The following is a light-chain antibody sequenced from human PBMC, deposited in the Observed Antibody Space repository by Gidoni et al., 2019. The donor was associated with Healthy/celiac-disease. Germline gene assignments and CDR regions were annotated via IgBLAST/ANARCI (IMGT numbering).Light chain of an antibody. J-gene: IGKJ1*01. CDR2: YAS. Sequence: ELVLTQSPDFQSVTPKEKVTITCRASQRSSSSLHWYQQKPAQSPKLLIKYASQSFSGVPSRFSGSGSGTDFTLTINSMEAEDASTYYCHQRSSLPWTFGQGTKVEIK. CDR3: HQRSSLPWT. V-gene: IGKV6-21*01. CDR1: QRSSSS.